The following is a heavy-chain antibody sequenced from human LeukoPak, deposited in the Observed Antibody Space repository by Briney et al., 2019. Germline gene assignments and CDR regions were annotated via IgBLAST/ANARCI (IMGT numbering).Heavy chain of an antibody. D-gene: IGHD1-26*01. J-gene: IGHJ6*03. CDR2: ISAYNGNT. Sequence: ASVKVSCKASGYTFTSYGISWVRQAPGQGLEWMGWISAYNGNTNYAQKFQGRVTITADEFTSTAYMELSSLRSEDTAVYYCAISSGSYYRVRYYYYYMDVWGKGTTVTVSS. V-gene: IGHV1-18*01. CDR3: AISSGSYYRVRYYYYYMDV. CDR1: GYTFTSYG.